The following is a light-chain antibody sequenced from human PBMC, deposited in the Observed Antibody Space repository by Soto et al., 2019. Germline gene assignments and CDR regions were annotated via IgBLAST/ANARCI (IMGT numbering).Light chain of an antibody. CDR1: SSDVGTYNY. CDR3: SSFTSSSTLV. J-gene: IGLJ2*01. Sequence: QSVLTQPASVSGSPGQSITISCTGSSSDVGTYNYVSWYQQHPGKAPKLMIYDVTNRPSGVSNRFSGSKSGNTASLTISGLQAEDEAVYYCSSFTSSSTLVFGGGTKLTVL. V-gene: IGLV2-14*03. CDR2: DVT.